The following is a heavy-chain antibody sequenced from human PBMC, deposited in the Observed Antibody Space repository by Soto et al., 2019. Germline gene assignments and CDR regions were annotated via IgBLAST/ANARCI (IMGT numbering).Heavy chain of an antibody. J-gene: IGHJ4*02. V-gene: IGHV2-5*02. Sequence: QITLNESGPTVVRPTETLTLTCRFSGFSLTTSGVGVGWIRQSPGKAPEWLALIYWDEDKRYSASRKSRLTNAQDTSQNQVVLTVSDLDPTDTATYYCSHRVLRTVFGFVTTTAIYFDFWGQGTPVAVSS. CDR1: GFSLTTSGVG. CDR3: SHRVLRTVFGFVTTTAIYFDF. CDR2: IYWDEDK. D-gene: IGHD3-3*01.